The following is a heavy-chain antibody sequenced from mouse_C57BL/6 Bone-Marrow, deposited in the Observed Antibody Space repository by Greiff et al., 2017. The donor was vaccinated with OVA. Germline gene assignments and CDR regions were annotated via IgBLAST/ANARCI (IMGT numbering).Heavy chain of an antibody. J-gene: IGHJ3*01. D-gene: IGHD2-5*01. CDR2: INPNNGGT. CDR3: ARGSNSGDWFAY. Sequence: EVQLQQSGPELVKPGASVKIPCKASGYTFTDYNMDWVKQSHGKSLEWIGDINPNNGGTIYNQKFKGKATLTVDKSSSTAYMELRSLTSEDTAVYYCARGSNSGDWFAYWGQGTLVTVSA. V-gene: IGHV1-18*01. CDR1: GYTFTDYN.